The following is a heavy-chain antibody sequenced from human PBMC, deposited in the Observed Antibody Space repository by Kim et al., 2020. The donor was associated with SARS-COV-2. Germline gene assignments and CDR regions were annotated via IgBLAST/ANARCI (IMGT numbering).Heavy chain of an antibody. J-gene: IGHJ4*02. CDR1: GFTFSSYS. Sequence: GGSLRLSCAASGFTFSSYSMNWVRQAPGKGLEWVSYISSSSSTIYYADSVKGRFTISRDNAKNSLYLQMNSLRAEDTTVYYCAREDSSGSASFDYWGQGTLVTVSS. V-gene: IGHV3-48*04. CDR2: ISSSSSTI. CDR3: AREDSSGSASFDY. D-gene: IGHD6-19*01.